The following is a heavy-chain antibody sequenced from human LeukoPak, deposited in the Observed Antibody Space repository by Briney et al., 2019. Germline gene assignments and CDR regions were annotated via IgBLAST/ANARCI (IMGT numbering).Heavy chain of an antibody. D-gene: IGHD3-3*01. V-gene: IGHV4-34*01. CDR3: ARGKRYYDFWSGYNNWFDP. Sequence: PSETLSLTCAVYGGSFSGYYWSWIRQPPGKGLEWIGEINHSGSTNYNPSLKSRVTISVDTSKNQFSLKLSSVTAADTAVYYCARGKRYYDFWSGYNNWFDPWGQGTLVTVSS. CDR1: GGSFSGYY. J-gene: IGHJ5*02. CDR2: INHSGST.